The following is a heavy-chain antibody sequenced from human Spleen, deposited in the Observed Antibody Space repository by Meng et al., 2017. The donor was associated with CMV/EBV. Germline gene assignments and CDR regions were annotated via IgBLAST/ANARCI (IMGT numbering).Heavy chain of an antibody. V-gene: IGHV5-51*01. J-gene: IGHJ6*01. CDR3: ARHGSGLQMVRHVYYYGMDV. CDR2: IYPGDSDT. D-gene: IGHD3-10*01. Sequence: GGSLKISCEASGYSFRSYWIGWVRQMPGKGLEWIGFIYPGDSDTRYSPSFQGQVTISVDWSITTAYLQWSSLKASDSAMYYCARHGSGLQMVRHVYYYGMDVWGQGTTVTVSS. CDR1: GYSFRSYW.